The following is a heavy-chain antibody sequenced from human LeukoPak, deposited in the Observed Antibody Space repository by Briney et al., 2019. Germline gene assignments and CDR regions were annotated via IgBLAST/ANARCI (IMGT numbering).Heavy chain of an antibody. V-gene: IGHV3-33*01. D-gene: IGHD3-22*01. Sequence: PGRSLRLSCAASGFTFSSYGMDWVRQAPGKGLEWVAVIWYDGSNKYYADSVKGRLTISRDNSKNTLYLQMNSLRAEDTAVYYCARAMGSSGYYLDAFDIWGQGTMVTVSS. J-gene: IGHJ3*02. CDR1: GFTFSSYG. CDR3: ARAMGSSGYYLDAFDI. CDR2: IWYDGSNK.